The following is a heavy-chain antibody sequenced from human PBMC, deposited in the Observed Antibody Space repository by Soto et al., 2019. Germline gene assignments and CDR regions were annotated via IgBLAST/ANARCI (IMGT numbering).Heavy chain of an antibody. V-gene: IGHV4-4*07. J-gene: IGHJ6*02. CDR3: ARQGFHYYYGMDV. CDR1: GASSSSYY. Sequence: SETLPLTCTVSGASSSSYYWTWIRQPAGKGLEWIGRIYTTESPNYNPSLKSRVSMSLDTSKNQFSLKVTSVTAADTAVYYCARQGFHYYYGMDVWGQGTTVTVSS. CDR2: IYTTESP.